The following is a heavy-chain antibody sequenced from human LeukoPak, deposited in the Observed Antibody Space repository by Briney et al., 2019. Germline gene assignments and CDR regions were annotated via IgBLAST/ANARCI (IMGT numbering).Heavy chain of an antibody. V-gene: IGHV3-23*01. CDR3: VRHSGNYARLRLDI. Sequence: GGSLRLSCAASGFTFSSYSMTWVRQAPGKGLEWVSAFGSSGGNTYYADSVKGRFTISRDSSKSMLYLHMHSRRAEDTAVYYCVRHSGNYARLRLDIWGQGTVVIVSS. CDR2: FGSSGGNT. J-gene: IGHJ3*02. D-gene: IGHD3-22*01. CDR1: GFTFSSYS.